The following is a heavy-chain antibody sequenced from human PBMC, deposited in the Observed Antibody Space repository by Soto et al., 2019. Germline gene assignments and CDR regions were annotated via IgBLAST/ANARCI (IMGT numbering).Heavy chain of an antibody. D-gene: IGHD2-15*01. Sequence: EMHLVESGGDLVQPGGSLKLSCAASGFTFSNSWMSWVRQAPGKGLEWVANIKEDGSEIHYVDSVKGRFTISRDNAKNCLYLQMCSLRVEHTGVYYCAGDDCRPDHIRGQGTPVTVSS. V-gene: IGHV3-7*04. CDR1: GFTFSNSW. CDR3: AGDDCRPDHI. J-gene: IGHJ4*02. CDR2: IKEDGSEI.